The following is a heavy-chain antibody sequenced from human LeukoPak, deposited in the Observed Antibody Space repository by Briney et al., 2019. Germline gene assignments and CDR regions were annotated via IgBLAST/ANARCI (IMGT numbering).Heavy chain of an antibody. CDR3: AKDISRGSYGLGY. Sequence: GGSLRLSCAASGFTFDDYAMHWVRQAPGKGLEWVSLISWDGGSTYYADSVKGRFTISRDNSKNSLYLQMNSLRAEDTALYYCAKDISRGSYGLGYWGQGTLVTVSS. J-gene: IGHJ4*02. CDR1: GFTFDDYA. V-gene: IGHV3-43D*03. CDR2: ISWDGGST. D-gene: IGHD1-26*01.